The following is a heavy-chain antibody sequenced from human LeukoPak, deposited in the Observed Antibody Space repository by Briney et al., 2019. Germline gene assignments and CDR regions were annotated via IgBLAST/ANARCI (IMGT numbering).Heavy chain of an antibody. CDR2: INHSGST. D-gene: IGHD2-2*01. Sequence: SETLSLTCAVYGGSFCGYYWSWIREPPGKGMEWIGEINHSGSTNYNPSLKSRVTISVDTSKNQFFLKLSSVTAADTAVYYCARRFRYCSSTSCFRGYYYYYMDVWGKGTTVTVSS. V-gene: IGHV4-34*01. J-gene: IGHJ6*03. CDR1: GGSFCGYY. CDR3: ARRFRYCSSTSCFRGYYYYYMDV.